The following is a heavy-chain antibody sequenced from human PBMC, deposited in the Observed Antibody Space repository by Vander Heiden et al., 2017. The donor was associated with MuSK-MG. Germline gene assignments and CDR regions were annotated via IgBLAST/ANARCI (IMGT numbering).Heavy chain of an antibody. CDR1: GGSIRSSSYY. Sequence: QLQLQEPGPGLVKPSETLSLTCTVSGGSIRSSSYYWGWIRQPPGKVLEWIGSIYYSGSTYYNPSLKSRVTISVDTSKNQFSLKLSSVTAADTAVYYCARHVVRRDIVVVPAAIGAFDIWGQGTMVTVSS. CDR3: ARHVVRRDIVVVPAAIGAFDI. D-gene: IGHD2-2*01. CDR2: IYYSGST. J-gene: IGHJ3*02. V-gene: IGHV4-39*01.